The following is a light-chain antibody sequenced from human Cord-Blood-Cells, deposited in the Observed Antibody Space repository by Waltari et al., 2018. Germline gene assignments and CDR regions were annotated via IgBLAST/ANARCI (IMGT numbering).Light chain of an antibody. V-gene: IGLV2-14*01. CDR1: SSDVGGYNY. CDR2: DVS. CDR3: SSYTSSSTVV. Sequence: QSALPQPASVSGSPGQSIPISCTGTSSDVGGYNYVSWYQQHPGKAPKLFFYDVSNRPSGVSNRFSGSKSGNTASLTISGLQAEDEADYYCSSYTSSSTVVFGGGTKLTVL. J-gene: IGLJ2*01.